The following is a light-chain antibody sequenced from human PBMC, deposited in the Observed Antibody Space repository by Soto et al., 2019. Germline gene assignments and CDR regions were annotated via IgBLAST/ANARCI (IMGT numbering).Light chain of an antibody. CDR3: TSYAGSNNFFYV. J-gene: IGLJ1*01. CDR1: SSNAGGYNY. Sequence: QYVLTPPPSPSGSPCQPVTISFTGTSSNAGGYNYVSWYQQHPGKAPKLMIYEVSKRPSGVPDRFSGSKSGNTASLTVSGLQAEDEADYYCTSYAGSNNFFYVFGTGTKVTVL. V-gene: IGLV2-8*01. CDR2: EVS.